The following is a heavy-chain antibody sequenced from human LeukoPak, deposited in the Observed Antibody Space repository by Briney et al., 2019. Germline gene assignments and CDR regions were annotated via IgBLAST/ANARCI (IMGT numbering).Heavy chain of an antibody. CDR2: IKQDGSEK. D-gene: IGHD3-16*02. Sequence: PGGSLRLSCAASGFTFSSYWMSWVRQAPGKGLEWVANIKQDGSEKYYVDSVKGRFTISRDNAKNSLYLQMNSLRVEDTAVYYCARVHAWGSYPVLMNYWGQGPLVTVSS. CDR3: ARVHAWGSYPVLMNY. CDR1: GFTFSSYW. J-gene: IGHJ4*02. V-gene: IGHV3-7*01.